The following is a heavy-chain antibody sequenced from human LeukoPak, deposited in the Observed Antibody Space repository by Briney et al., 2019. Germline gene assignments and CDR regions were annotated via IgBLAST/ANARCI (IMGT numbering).Heavy chain of an antibody. CDR3: ARGNKVVPAAPLLFDAFDI. D-gene: IGHD2-2*01. CDR2: IYPGDSDT. CDR1: GYRFTSYW. Sequence: GESLKISCKGSGYRFTSYWIGWVRQMPGKGLEWMGIIYPGDSDTRYSPSFQGQVTISADKSISTAYLQWSSLKASDTAMYYCARGNKVVPAAPLLFDAFDIWGQGTMVTVSS. V-gene: IGHV5-51*01. J-gene: IGHJ3*02.